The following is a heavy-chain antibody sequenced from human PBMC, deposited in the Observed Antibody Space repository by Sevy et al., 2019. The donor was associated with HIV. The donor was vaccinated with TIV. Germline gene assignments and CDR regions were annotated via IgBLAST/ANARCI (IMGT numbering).Heavy chain of an antibody. J-gene: IGHJ6*02. Sequence: SETLSLTCTVSGGSISSGGYYWSWIRQHPGKGLEWIGYIYYSGSTYYNPSLKSRVTISVDTSKNQFSLKLSSVTAADTAVYYCARDGDFWSGYYRCYGMDVWGQGTTVTVSS. CDR2: IYYSGST. CDR3: ARDGDFWSGYYRCYGMDV. V-gene: IGHV4-31*03. D-gene: IGHD3-3*01. CDR1: GGSISSGGYY.